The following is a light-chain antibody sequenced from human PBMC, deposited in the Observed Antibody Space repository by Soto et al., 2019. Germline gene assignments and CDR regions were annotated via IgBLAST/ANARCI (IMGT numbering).Light chain of an antibody. CDR1: QTVRSNY. CDR3: QQCSSYPFT. CDR2: AAS. V-gene: IGKV3-20*01. Sequence: EIVLTQSPGTLSLSPGERATLSCRASQTVRSNYLAWYQQKPGQAPRFLIYAASNRATGIPDRFSGGGSGTDFTLTISSLEPEDFAVYYCQQCSSYPFTFGGGTKVDIK. J-gene: IGKJ4*01.